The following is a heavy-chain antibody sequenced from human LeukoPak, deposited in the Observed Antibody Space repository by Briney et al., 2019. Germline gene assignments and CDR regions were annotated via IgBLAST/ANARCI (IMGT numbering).Heavy chain of an antibody. CDR2: ISGYNGNT. J-gene: IGHJ3*02. CDR3: ARDSLQIYYDSSGYHLDAFDN. D-gene: IGHD3-22*01. V-gene: IGHV1-18*01. Sequence: ASVKVSCKPSGYTFTSYGISWVRQAPGLGLEWMGWISGYNGNTKYAQKLQGRVTMTTDTSTSTAYMELRSLRSDDTAVYYCARDSLQIYYDSSGYHLDAFDNWGQGTMVTVSS. CDR1: GYTFTSYG.